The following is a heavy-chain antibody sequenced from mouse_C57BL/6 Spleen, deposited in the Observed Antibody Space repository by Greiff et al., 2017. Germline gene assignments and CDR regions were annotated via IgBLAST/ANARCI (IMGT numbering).Heavy chain of an antibody. Sequence: EVQLQESGPGLVKPSQSLSLTCSVTGYSITSGYYWNWIRQFPGNKLEWMGYISYDGSNNYNPSLKNRISITRDTSKNQFFLKLNSVTTEDTATYYCARDRYYGSSLFDYWGQGTTLTVSS. V-gene: IGHV3-6*01. J-gene: IGHJ2*01. D-gene: IGHD1-1*01. CDR3: ARDRYYGSSLFDY. CDR2: ISYDGSN. CDR1: GYSITSGYY.